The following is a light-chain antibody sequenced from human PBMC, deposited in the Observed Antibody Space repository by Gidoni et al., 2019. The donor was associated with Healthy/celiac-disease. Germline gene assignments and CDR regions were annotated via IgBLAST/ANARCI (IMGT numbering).Light chain of an antibody. J-gene: IGKJ2*01. CDR3: KQSYSTPPYT. CDR2: AAS. Sequence: DIQMPQSPSSLSASVGDRVTITCRASQSISSYLNWYQQKPGKAPKLLIYAASSVQSGVPSRFSGSGSGTDFTLTISSLQPEDFATYYCKQSYSTPPYTFGQGTKLEIK. CDR1: QSISSY. V-gene: IGKV1-39*01.